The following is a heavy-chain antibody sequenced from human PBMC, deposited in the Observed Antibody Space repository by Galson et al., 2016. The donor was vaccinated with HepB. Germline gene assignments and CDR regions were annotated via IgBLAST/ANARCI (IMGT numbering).Heavy chain of an antibody. CDR3: AKVGVNDAFDI. V-gene: IGHV5-51*01. CDR1: GYSFTNYW. Sequence: QSGAEVIQTGESLKLSCKASGYSFTNYWIGWVRQMPAKGLEWMGIIYLGDSERRYSPSLQGQVTISADKSISTADLQWSSLKASDTTMYYCAKVGVNDAFDIWGQGTMVTVSS. CDR2: IYLGDSER. J-gene: IGHJ3*02.